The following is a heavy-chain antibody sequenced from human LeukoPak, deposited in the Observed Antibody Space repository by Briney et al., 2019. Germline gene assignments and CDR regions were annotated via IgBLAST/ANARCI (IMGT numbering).Heavy chain of an antibody. Sequence: GASVKVSCKASGYTFTSYDINWVRQATGQGLEWMGWMNPNSGNTGYAQKFQGRVTMTRNTSVSTAYMELSSLRSEDTAVYYCARGSLLWFGLFDYWGQGTLVTVSS. CDR2: MNPNSGNT. D-gene: IGHD3-10*01. CDR3: ARGSLLWFGLFDY. CDR1: GYTFTSYD. J-gene: IGHJ4*02. V-gene: IGHV1-8*01.